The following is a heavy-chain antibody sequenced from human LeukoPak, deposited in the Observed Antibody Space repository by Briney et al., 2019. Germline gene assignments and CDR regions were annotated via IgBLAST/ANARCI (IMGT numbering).Heavy chain of an antibody. CDR3: EGYCSGGSCYSFDY. V-gene: IGHV3-53*01. CDR1: GFTVSNNY. D-gene: IGHD2-15*01. Sequence: PGGSLRLSCAASGFTVSNNYMSWVRQAPGKGLEWVSVIYSGGSTYYADSVKGRFTISRDNSKNTLYLQMNSLRAEDTAVYYCEGYCSGGSCYSFDYWGQGTLVTVSS. CDR2: IYSGGST. J-gene: IGHJ4*02.